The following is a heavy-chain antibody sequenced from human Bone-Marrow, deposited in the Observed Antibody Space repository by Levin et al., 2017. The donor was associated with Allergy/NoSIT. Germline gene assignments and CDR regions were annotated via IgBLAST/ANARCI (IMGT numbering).Heavy chain of an antibody. D-gene: IGHD2-15*01. V-gene: IGHV1-3*01. J-gene: IGHJ1*01. CDR2: ISAGNT. CDR3: TRDVGMGYCSGGKCYGSQH. Sequence: KPGESLKISCKASGYTFTSYTIHWVRQAPGQRLEWMGWISAGNTKYSQKFQGRVTITRDTSASTAYLELSSLESEDTAVYYCTRDVGMGYCSGGKCYGSQHWGQGTLVTVSS. CDR1: GYTFTSYT.